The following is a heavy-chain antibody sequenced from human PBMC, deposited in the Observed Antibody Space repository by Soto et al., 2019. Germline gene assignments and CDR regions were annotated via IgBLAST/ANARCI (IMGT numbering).Heavy chain of an antibody. CDR1: GFTFSSYW. CDR2: IKQDGSEK. CDR3: AREKDIVVVVAAGNWFDP. D-gene: IGHD2-15*01. V-gene: IGHV3-7*01. Sequence: ESGGGLVQPGGSLRLSCAASGFTFSSYWMSWVRQAPGKGLEWVANIKQDGSEKYYVDSVKGRFTISRDNAKNSLYLQMNSLRAEDTAVYYCAREKDIVVVVAAGNWFDPWGQGTLVTVSS. J-gene: IGHJ5*02.